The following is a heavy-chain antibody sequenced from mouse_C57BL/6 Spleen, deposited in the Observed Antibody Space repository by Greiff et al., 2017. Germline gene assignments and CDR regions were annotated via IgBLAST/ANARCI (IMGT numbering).Heavy chain of an antibody. CDR1: GYTFTSYW. J-gene: IGHJ1*03. CDR3: ARRNYGSSYGYFDY. Sequence: QVQLQQPGAELVMPGASVKLSCKASGYTFTSYWMHWVKQRPGQGLEWIGEIDPSDSSTNYNQKFKGKSTLTVDKSSSTAYMQLSSLTSEDSAVYFCARRNYGSSYGYFDYWGTGTTVTVSS. V-gene: IGHV1-69*01. CDR2: IDPSDSST. D-gene: IGHD1-1*01.